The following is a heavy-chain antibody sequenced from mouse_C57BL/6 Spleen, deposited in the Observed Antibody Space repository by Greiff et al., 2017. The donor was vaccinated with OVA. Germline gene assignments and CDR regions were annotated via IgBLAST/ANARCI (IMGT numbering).Heavy chain of an antibody. J-gene: IGHJ3*01. CDR3: AKDSTTVVAEGFAY. CDR1: GFSLTSYG. CDR2: IWGDGST. D-gene: IGHD1-1*01. Sequence: VHLVESGPGLVAPSQSLSITCTVSGFSLTSYGVSWVRQPPGKGLEWLGVIWGDGSTNYHSALISRLSISKDNSKSQVFLKLNSLQTDDTATYYCAKDSTTVVAEGFAYWGQGTLVTVSA. V-gene: IGHV2-3*01.